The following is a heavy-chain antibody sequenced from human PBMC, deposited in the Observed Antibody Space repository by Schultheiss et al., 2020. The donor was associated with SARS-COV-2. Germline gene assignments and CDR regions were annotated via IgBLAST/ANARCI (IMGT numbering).Heavy chain of an antibody. D-gene: IGHD1-26*01. CDR1: GGSISSSSYY. CDR2: IYYSGST. CDR3: ARGSLGGDY. J-gene: IGHJ4*02. Sequence: GSLRLSCTVSGGSISSSSYYWGWIRQPPGKGLEWIGSIYYSGSTNYNPSLKSRVTISVDTSKNQFSLKLSSVTAADTAVYYCARGSLGGDYWGQGTLVTVSS. V-gene: IGHV4-39*07.